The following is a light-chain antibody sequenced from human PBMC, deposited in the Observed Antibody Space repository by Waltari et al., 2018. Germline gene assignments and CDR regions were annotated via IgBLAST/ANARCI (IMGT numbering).Light chain of an antibody. CDR3: QQYNDWPRT. J-gene: IGKJ1*01. V-gene: IGKV3-15*01. CDR1: QSVSSN. CDR2: GAS. Sequence: EIVMTQSPATLSVSPGERATLSRRASQSVSSNLAWYQQRPGQAPRPLISGASTRATGIPARFSGSGSGTEFTLTISILQSEDFAVYYCQQYNDWPRTFGQGTRVEVK.